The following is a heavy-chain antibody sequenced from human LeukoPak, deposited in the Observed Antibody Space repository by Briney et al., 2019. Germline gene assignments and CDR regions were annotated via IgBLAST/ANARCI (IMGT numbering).Heavy chain of an antibody. CDR1: GGSISSSSYY. Sequence: SETLSLTCTVSGGSISSSSYYWGWIRQPPGKGLEWIGRIYTSGSTNYNPSLKSRVTMSVDTSKNQFSLKLSSVTAADTAVYYCARGVVGATGFDYWGQGTLVTVSS. CDR3: ARGVVGATGFDY. J-gene: IGHJ4*02. D-gene: IGHD1-26*01. CDR2: IYTSGST. V-gene: IGHV4-39*07.